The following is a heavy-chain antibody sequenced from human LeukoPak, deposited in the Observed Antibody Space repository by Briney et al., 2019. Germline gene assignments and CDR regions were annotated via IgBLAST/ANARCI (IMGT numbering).Heavy chain of an antibody. J-gene: IGHJ4*02. D-gene: IGHD2-15*01. CDR1: GFTFSSYA. Sequence: GGSPRLSCSASGFTFSSYAMHWVRQAPGKGLEYVSAISSNGGSTYYADSVKGRFTISRDNSKNTLYLQMSSLRAEDTAVYYCVKGYCSGDSCYPLGVWGQGTLVTVSS. CDR3: VKGYCSGDSCYPLGV. V-gene: IGHV3-64D*06. CDR2: ISSNGGST.